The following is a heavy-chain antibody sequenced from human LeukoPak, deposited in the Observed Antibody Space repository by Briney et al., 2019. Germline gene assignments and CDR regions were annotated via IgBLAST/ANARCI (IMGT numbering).Heavy chain of an antibody. CDR1: GFTFDDYA. V-gene: IGHV3-9*01. J-gene: IGHJ3*02. Sequence: PGGSLRLSCAASGFTFDDYAMHWVRQAPGKGLEWVSGISWNSGSIGYADSVKGRFTISRDNAKNSLYLQMNSLRAEDTALYYCAKASDAFDIWGQGTMVTVSS. CDR2: ISWNSGSI. D-gene: IGHD6-6*01. CDR3: AKASDAFDI.